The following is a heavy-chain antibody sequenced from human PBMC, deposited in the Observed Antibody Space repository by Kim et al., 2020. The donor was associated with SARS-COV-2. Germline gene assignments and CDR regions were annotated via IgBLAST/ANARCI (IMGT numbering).Heavy chain of an antibody. D-gene: IGHD6-19*01. V-gene: IGHV1-18*01. CDR2: ISACNGNT. J-gene: IGHJ3*01. CDR3: ARDYCNGWSGGWATFDL. Sequence: ASVKVSCKASGYTFTNYGFSWVRRAPGQGLEWMGWISACNGNTNYAQNLQDRVTMTTDTSTTTAYMELRSLRSDDTAVYYCARDYCNGWSGGWATFDLWGQGTMVTVSS. CDR1: GYTFTNYG.